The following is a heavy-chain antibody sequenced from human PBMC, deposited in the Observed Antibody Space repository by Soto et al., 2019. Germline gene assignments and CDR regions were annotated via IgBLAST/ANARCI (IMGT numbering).Heavy chain of an antibody. CDR2: IKHDGSVQ. CDR1: GFTFSGYW. V-gene: IGHV3-7*03. Sequence: LSLSCEASGFTFSGYWMSWVRQAPGKGLEWVADIKHDGSVQYYVDSVKGRLTISRDNAKKQLYLQMNGLRAEDTALYYCARAPYSNAWYRFDLWGPVTLATVSS. D-gene: IGHD4-4*01. J-gene: IGHJ4*02. CDR3: ARAPYSNAWYRFDL.